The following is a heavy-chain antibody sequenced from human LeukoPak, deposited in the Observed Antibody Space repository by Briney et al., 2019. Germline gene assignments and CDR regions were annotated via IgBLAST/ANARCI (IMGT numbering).Heavy chain of an antibody. CDR3: TVPFTIPSN. J-gene: IGHJ4*02. V-gene: IGHV3-74*01. CDR1: FTFDSHW. D-gene: IGHD3-3*01. Sequence: PGGSLRLSCAGFTFDSHWMHWVRQAPGKGLMWVSGISRDGSIIRYADSVKGRFTISRDNAENTLYLQMNSLRAEDTAIYYCTVPFTIPSNWGQGTLVTVSS. CDR2: ISRDGSII.